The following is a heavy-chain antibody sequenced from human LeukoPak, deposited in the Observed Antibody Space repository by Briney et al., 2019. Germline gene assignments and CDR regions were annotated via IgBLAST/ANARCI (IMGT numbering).Heavy chain of an antibody. CDR1: GYSFTGYW. CDR2: IYPGDSDT. V-gene: IGHV5-51*01. D-gene: IGHD1-26*01. CDR3: ARHEEVGATPSLRN. J-gene: IGHJ4*02. Sequence: GESLKISCKSSGYSFTGYWIGWVRQMPGKGLEWMGIIYPGDSDTRYSPSFQGQVTISVDKSIKTAHLRWSSLKASDTAMYFCARHEEVGATPSLRNWGQGTLVTVSS.